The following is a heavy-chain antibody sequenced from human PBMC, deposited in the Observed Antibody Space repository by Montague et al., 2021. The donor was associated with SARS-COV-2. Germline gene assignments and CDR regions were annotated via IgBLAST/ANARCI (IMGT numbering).Heavy chain of an antibody. Sequence: CAISGDSVAGLRRRSEEHRSELQSQFQWVGRPLHGKKKYNDYAVSVRGRVTINPDTSKNQFSLQLNSVTPEDTAIYYCTSGREGNYNVSDVWGQGTTVTGSS. D-gene: IGHD3-10*01. V-gene: IGHV6-1*01. CDR1: GDSVAGLRRR. J-gene: IGHJ6*02. CDR2: PLHGKKKYN. CDR3: TSGREGNYNVSDV.